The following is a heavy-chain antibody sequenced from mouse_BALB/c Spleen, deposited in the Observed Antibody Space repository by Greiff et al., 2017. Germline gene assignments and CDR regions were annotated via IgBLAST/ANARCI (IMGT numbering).Heavy chain of an antibody. CDR1: GFTFSSYG. Sequence: EVQGVESGGGLVQPGGSLKLSCAASGFTFSSYGMSWVRQTPDKRLELVATINSNGGSTYYPDSVKGRFTISRDNAKNTLYLQMSSLKSEDTAMYYCARYDYGYAMDYWGQGTSVTVSS. V-gene: IGHV5-6-3*01. J-gene: IGHJ4*01. D-gene: IGHD2-4*01. CDR3: ARYDYGYAMDY. CDR2: INSNGGST.